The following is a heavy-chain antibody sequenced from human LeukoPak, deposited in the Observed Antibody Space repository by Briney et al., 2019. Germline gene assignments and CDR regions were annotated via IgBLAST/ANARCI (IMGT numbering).Heavy chain of an antibody. CDR1: GFTLSIYE. J-gene: IGHJ3*02. Sequence: PGGSLRLSCAASGFTLSIYEMNWVRQAPGKGLEWVSYISGGSTMDYADSVKGRFTISRDNARNSLYLQMNSLRGEDTAVYYCARDGLGGRDDAFDIWGQGTMVTVSS. V-gene: IGHV3-48*03. D-gene: IGHD3-16*01. CDR2: ISGGSTM. CDR3: ARDGLGGRDDAFDI.